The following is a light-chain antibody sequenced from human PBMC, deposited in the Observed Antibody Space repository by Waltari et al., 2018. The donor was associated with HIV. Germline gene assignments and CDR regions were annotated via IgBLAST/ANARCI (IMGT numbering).Light chain of an antibody. CDR2: NKD. CDR1: ISNIGSTYI. J-gene: IGLJ2*01. V-gene: IGLV1-40*01. CDR3: QSYDTSLSGSMV. Sequence: QSVLTQPASLSGAPGHRVPIPCTVRISNIGSTYIDSGYRHLPETAPRLLLYNKDFRPSGVHDRFSGSKSGSSASLAITGLQADDEAVYYCQSYDTSLSGSMVFGAGTKLTVL.